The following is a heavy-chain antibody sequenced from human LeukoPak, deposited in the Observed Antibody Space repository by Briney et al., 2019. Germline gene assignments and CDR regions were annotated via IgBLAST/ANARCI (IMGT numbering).Heavy chain of an antibody. CDR2: ISSSSSYI. CDR3: ARERGRNTYYYMDV. CDR1: GFTFSSYS. Sequence: GGSLRLSCAASGFTFSSYSMNWVRQAPGKGLEWVSSISSSSSYIYYADSVKGRFTISRDNAKNSLYLQMNSLRAEDTAVYYCARERGRNTYYYMDVWGKGTTVTVSS. V-gene: IGHV3-21*01. J-gene: IGHJ6*03. D-gene: IGHD1/OR15-1a*01.